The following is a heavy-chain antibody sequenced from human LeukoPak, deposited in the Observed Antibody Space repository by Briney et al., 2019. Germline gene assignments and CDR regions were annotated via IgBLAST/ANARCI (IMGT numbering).Heavy chain of an antibody. CDR3: AREKSFPIAGFDP. CDR1: GYTFTGYY. J-gene: IGHJ5*02. V-gene: IGHV1-18*04. D-gene: IGHD6-13*01. CDR2: ISAYNGNT. Sequence: GASVKVSCKASGYTFTGYYMHWVRQAPGQGLEWMGWISAYNGNTNYAQKLQGRVTMTADTSTSTAYMELSSLRSEDTAVYYCAREKSFPIAGFDPWGQGTLVTVSS.